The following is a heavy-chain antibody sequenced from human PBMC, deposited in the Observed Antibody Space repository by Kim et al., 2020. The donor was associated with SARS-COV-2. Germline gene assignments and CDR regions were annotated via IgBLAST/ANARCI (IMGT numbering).Heavy chain of an antibody. CDR2: IYYSGGT. CDR1: GGSISSSSYY. Sequence: SETLSLTCTVSGGSISSSSYYWGWIRQPPGKGLEWIGSIYYSGGTYYNPSLKSRVTISVDTSKNQFSLKLSSVTAADTAVYYCARRGHSYGFDYWGQGTLVTASS. V-gene: IGHV4-39*01. J-gene: IGHJ4*02. D-gene: IGHD5-18*01. CDR3: ARRGHSYGFDY.